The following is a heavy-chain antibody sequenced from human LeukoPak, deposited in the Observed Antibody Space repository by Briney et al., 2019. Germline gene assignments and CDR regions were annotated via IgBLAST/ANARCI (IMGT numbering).Heavy chain of an antibody. J-gene: IGHJ2*01. CDR1: GFTFTSSA. V-gene: IGHV1-58*01. CDR2: IVVGSGNT. CDR3: AATVPAAILYWYFDL. D-gene: IGHD2-2*02. Sequence: SVKVSCKASGFTFTSSAVQWVRQARGQRLEWIGWIVVGSGNTNYAQKFQEKVTITRDMSTSTAYMELSSLRSEDTAVYYCAATVPAAILYWYFDLWGRGTLVTVSS.